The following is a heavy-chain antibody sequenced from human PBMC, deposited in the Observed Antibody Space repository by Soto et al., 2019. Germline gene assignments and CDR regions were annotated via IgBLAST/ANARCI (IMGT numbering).Heavy chain of an antibody. CDR2: ISAYNGNT. CDR3: ARRAKARGVLYYYMDV. V-gene: IGHV1-18*01. Sequence: QGQLVQSGAEVKKPGASVKVSCKASGYTFTSYGISWVRQAPGQGLEWMGWISAYNGNTNYAQKLQGRVTMTTDTSTSTVYMELRSLRTDATAVYYCARRAKARGVLYYYMDVWGKGSPVTVSS. D-gene: IGHD3-10*01. J-gene: IGHJ6*03. CDR1: GYTFTSYG.